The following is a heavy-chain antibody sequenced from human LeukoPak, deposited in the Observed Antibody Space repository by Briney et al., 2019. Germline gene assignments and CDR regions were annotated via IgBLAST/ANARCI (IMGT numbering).Heavy chain of an antibody. CDR2: IYTAGST. CDR1: GFTVANNY. Sequence: PGGSLRLSCAASGFTVANNYMSWVRLAPGKGLQWVSLIYTAGSTYYTDSVKGRFTISRDASKNTLYLQMNSLSAEDTAVYYCAKYLFYYGDYRDAFDIWGPGTMVTVSS. CDR3: AKYLFYYGDYRDAFDI. V-gene: IGHV3-53*01. J-gene: IGHJ3*02. D-gene: IGHD4-17*01.